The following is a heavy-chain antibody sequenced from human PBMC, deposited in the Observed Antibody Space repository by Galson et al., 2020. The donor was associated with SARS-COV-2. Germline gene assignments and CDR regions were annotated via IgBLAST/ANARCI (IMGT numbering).Heavy chain of an antibody. V-gene: IGHV4-34*01. D-gene: IGHD5-12*01. J-gene: IGHJ4*02. CDR1: GGSFSGYY. CDR2: INHSGST. Sequence: SETLSLTCAVYGGSFSGYYWSWIRQPPGKGLEWIGEINHSGSTNYNPSLKSRVTISVDTSKNQFSLKLSSVTAADTAVYYCARGVRTGWLQLRVLDYWGQGTLVTVSS. CDR3: ARGVRTGWLQLRVLDY.